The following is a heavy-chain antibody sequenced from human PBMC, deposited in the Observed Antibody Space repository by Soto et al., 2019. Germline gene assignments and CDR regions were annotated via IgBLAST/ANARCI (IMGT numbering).Heavy chain of an antibody. CDR2: IYYSGST. CDR1: GGSISSGGYY. J-gene: IGHJ4*02. CDR3: AREAYDSSGYYYYYFDY. D-gene: IGHD3-22*01. V-gene: IGHV4-31*03. Sequence: SETLSLTCTVPGGSISSGGYYWSWIRQHPGKGLEWIGYIYYSGSTYYNPSLKSRVTISVDTSKNQFSLKLSSVTAADTAVYYCAREAYDSSGYYYYYFDYLGQGTLVTVSS.